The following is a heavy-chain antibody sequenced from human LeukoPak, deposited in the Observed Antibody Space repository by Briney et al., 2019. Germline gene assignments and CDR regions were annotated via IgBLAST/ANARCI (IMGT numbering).Heavy chain of an antibody. CDR3: ARVIVGATLSEGYYFDY. CDR1: GGSISSYY. CDR2: IYTSGST. Sequence: SETLSLTCTVSGGSISSYYWSWIRQPAGKGLEWIGRIYTSGSTNYNPSLKSRVTMSVDTSKNQFSLKLSSVTAADTAVYYCARVIVGATLSEGYYFDYWGQGTLVTVSS. V-gene: IGHV4-4*07. J-gene: IGHJ4*02. D-gene: IGHD1-26*01.